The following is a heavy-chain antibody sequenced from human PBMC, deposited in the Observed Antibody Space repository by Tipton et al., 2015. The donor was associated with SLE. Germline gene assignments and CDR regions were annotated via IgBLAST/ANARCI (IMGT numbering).Heavy chain of an antibody. Sequence: GLVKPSETLSLTCAVSGYSISSGYYWGWIRQPPGKGLEWIGSIYHSGSTYYNPSLKSRVTISVDTSKNQFSLKLSSVTAADTAVYYCARCQGSTVTTNWYFDLWGRGTLVTVSS. V-gene: IGHV4-38-2*01. CDR3: ARCQGSTVTTNWYFDL. D-gene: IGHD4-17*01. CDR2: IYHSGST. J-gene: IGHJ2*01. CDR1: GYSISSGYY.